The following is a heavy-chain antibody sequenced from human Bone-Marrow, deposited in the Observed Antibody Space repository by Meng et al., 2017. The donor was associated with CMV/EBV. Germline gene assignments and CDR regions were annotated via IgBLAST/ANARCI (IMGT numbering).Heavy chain of an antibody. D-gene: IGHD5-12*01. CDR2: INPNSGGT. V-gene: IGHV1-8*03. CDR1: GYTFTSYD. J-gene: IGHJ3*02. CDR3: AREQPVLLQAVATEGGAFDI. Sequence: ASVKVSCKASGYTFTSYDINWVRQATGQGLEWMGWINPNSGGTNYAQKFQGRVTITADKSTSTAYMELSSLGSEDTAVYYCAREQPVLLQAVATEGGAFDIWGQGTMVTVSS.